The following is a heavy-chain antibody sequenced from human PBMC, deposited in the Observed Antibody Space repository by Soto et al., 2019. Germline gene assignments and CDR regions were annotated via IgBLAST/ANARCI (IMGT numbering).Heavy chain of an antibody. Sequence: QVQLQESGPGLVKPSQTLSLTCTVSGGSISSGDYYWSWIRQPPGMGLEWIGYIYDSGSTYYNPSLKSRVTISVDTSKNQFSLKLSSVTAADTAVYYCARERPAGARLDPWGQGTLVTVSS. CDR1: GGSISSGDYY. V-gene: IGHV4-30-4*01. D-gene: IGHD6-13*01. CDR3: ARERPAGARLDP. CDR2: IYDSGST. J-gene: IGHJ5*02.